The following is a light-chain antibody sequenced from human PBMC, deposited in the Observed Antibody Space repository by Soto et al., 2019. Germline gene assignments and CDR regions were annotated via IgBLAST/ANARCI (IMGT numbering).Light chain of an antibody. CDR3: QQYGSSPLT. J-gene: IGKJ4*01. CDR2: AAS. Sequence: EIQITQSPSSLPSSVLDRLTITCWASQIITRFLNWYQQKPGKAPKLLIFAASTLQSGVPSRFSGRGSGTDFTLTISRLEPEDFAVHYCQQYGSSPLTFGGGTKVDIK. V-gene: IGKV1-39*01. CDR1: QIITRF.